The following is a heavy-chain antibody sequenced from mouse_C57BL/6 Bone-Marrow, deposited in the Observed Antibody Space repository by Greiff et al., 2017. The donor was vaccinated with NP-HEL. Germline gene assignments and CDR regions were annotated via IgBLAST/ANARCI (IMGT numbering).Heavy chain of an antibody. V-gene: IGHV1-81*01. Sequence: QVQLQQSGAELARPGASVKLSCKASGYTFTSYGISWVKQRTGQGLEWIGEIYPRSGNTYYNEKFKGKATLTADKSSSTAYMELRSLTSEDSAVYFCARVEYSNYVAYWGQGTLVTVSA. D-gene: IGHD2-5*01. CDR2: IYPRSGNT. J-gene: IGHJ3*01. CDR1: GYTFTSYG. CDR3: ARVEYSNYVAY.